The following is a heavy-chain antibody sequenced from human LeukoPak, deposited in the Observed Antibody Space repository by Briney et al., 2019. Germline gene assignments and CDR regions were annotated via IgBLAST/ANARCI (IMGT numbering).Heavy chain of an antibody. Sequence: GGSLRLSCAASGFTFSNAWMSWVRQAPGKGLEWVGRIKSKTDGGTTDYAAPVKGRFTISRDDSKNTLYLQMNSLKTEDTAVYYCAREDIAVAGTYFDPWGQGTLVTVSS. CDR3: AREDIAVAGTYFDP. V-gene: IGHV3-15*01. J-gene: IGHJ5*02. D-gene: IGHD6-19*01. CDR2: IKSKTDGGTT. CDR1: GFTFSNAW.